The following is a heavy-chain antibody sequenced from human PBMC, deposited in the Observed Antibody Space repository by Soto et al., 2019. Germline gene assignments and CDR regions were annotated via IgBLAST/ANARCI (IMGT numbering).Heavy chain of an antibody. Sequence: QVQLQESGPGLVKPSQTLSLTCTVSGGSISSGDYYWSWIRQPPGKSLEWIGYIYYSGSTYYNPSLKSRVTISVDTSKNQFSLKLSSVTAADTAVYYCARFFSNYYDSSGYYYFDYWGQGTLVTVSS. J-gene: IGHJ4*02. CDR2: IYYSGST. CDR3: ARFFSNYYDSSGYYYFDY. V-gene: IGHV4-30-4*01. D-gene: IGHD3-22*01. CDR1: GGSISSGDYY.